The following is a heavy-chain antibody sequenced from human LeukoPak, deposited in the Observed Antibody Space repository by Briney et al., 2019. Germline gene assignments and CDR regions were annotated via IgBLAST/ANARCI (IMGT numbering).Heavy chain of an antibody. CDR2: IYYRVTS. D-gene: IGHD3-10*01. Sequence: PSETLSLTCTVSGGSISSYYWSWIRRPPGKGLEWIGYIYYRVTSDYNPSLKSRVTMSVDMSTRQISLKLSSVTAADTAVYYCARAVGGDGSGSLWGPGTLVTVSS. CDR1: GGSISSYY. V-gene: IGHV4-59*01. CDR3: ARAVGGDGSGSL. J-gene: IGHJ4*02.